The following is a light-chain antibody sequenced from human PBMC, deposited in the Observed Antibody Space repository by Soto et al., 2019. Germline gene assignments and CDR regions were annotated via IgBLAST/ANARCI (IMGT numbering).Light chain of an antibody. J-gene: IGKJ1*01. CDR3: QQYNSYSPT. CDR2: AAS. V-gene: IGKV1-17*01. Sequence: QITQSPSSLSASVVEKIIITCLASRDVGSDVSWYQQKPGQAPKLLIYAASNLYTGVPSRFSGSRSGTEFTLTISSLQPDDFATYYCQQYNSYSPTFGRGTKVDIK. CDR1: RDVGSD.